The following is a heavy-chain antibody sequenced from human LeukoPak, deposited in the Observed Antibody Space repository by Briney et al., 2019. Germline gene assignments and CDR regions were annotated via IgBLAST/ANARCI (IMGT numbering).Heavy chain of an antibody. J-gene: IGHJ4*02. D-gene: IGHD1-26*01. CDR3: ARESRTLGYFDY. Sequence: SETLSLTCTVSGYSISSGSYYWSWIRQPAGKGLEWIGRIYTSGSTNYNPSLKSRVTISVDTSKNQFSLKLSSVTAADTAVYYCARESRTLGYFDYWGQGTLVTVSS. CDR1: GYSISSGSYY. V-gene: IGHV4-61*02. CDR2: IYTSGST.